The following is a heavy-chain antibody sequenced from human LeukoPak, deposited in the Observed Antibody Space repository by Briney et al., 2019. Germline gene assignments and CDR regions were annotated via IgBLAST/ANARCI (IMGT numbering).Heavy chain of an antibody. D-gene: IGHD3-10*01. CDR1: GFSLSTSGMR. V-gene: IGHV2-70*04. CDR2: IDWDDDK. CDR3: ARMGRGYGMDV. Sequence: ESGPALVKPTQTLTLTCTFSGFSLSTSGMRVSWIRQPPGKALEWLARIDWDDDKFYSTSLKTRLTISKDTSKNQVVLTMTNMDPVDTPTYYCARMGRGYGMDVWGKGTTVTVSS. J-gene: IGHJ6*04.